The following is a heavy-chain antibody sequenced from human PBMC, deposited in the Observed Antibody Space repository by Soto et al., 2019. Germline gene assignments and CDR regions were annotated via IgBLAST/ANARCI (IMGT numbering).Heavy chain of an antibody. CDR2: ISGSGGST. D-gene: IGHD3-10*01. J-gene: IGHJ6*03. CDR1: GFTFSSNA. Sequence: EVQLLESGGGLVQPGGSLRLSCAASGFTFSSNAMSWVRQAPGKGLEWVSAISGSGGSTYYADSVKGRFTISRDNSKNTLYLQMNSLRAEDTAVYYCAKFAVVLWFGELPGDYYMDVWGKGTTVTVSS. V-gene: IGHV3-23*01. CDR3: AKFAVVLWFGELPGDYYMDV.